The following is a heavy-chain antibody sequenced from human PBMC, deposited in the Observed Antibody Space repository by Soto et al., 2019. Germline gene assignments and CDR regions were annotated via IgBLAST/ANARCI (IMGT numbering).Heavy chain of an antibody. D-gene: IGHD6-6*01. CDR2: ISGSGGST. J-gene: IGHJ5*02. CDR3: AQDLGRDFSSSPWFDP. CDR1: GFTFSSYA. Sequence: GGSLRLSCAASGFTFSSYAMNWVRQAPGKGLEWVSAISGSGGSTDYADSVKGRFTISRDNSKSTLYLQMNSLRAEDTAVYYCAQDLGRDFSSSPWFDPWGQGTLVTVSS. V-gene: IGHV3-23*01.